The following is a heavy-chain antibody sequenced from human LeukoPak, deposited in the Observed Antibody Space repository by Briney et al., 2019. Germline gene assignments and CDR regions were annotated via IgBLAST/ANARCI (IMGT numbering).Heavy chain of an antibody. CDR2: IYHSGST. Sequence: PSETLSLTCTASGGSISSGGYSWSWIRQPPGKGLEWIGYIYHSGSTYYNPSLKSRVTISVDRSKNQFSLKLSSVTAADTAVYYCATDSSSSGWFDPWGQGTLVTVSS. V-gene: IGHV4-30-2*01. J-gene: IGHJ5*02. CDR1: GGSISSGGYS. D-gene: IGHD6-6*01. CDR3: ATDSSSSGWFDP.